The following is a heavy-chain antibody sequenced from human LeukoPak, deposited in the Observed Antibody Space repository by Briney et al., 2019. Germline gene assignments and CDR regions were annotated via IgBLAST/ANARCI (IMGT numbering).Heavy chain of an antibody. J-gene: IGHJ4*02. D-gene: IGHD3-10*01. CDR1: GGSISSSSYY. V-gene: IGHV4-39*01. Sequence: SETLSLTCTVSGGSISSSSYYWGWIRQPPGTGLEWIVSIYYSGNTYYNPSLKSRVTISVDTSKNQFSLKLNSVTAADTAVYYCARRGGYPLYYFDYWGQGTLVTVSS. CDR2: IYYSGNT. CDR3: ARRGGYPLYYFDY.